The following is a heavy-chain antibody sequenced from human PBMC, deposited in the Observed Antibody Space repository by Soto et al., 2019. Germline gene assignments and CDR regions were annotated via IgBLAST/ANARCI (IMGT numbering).Heavy chain of an antibody. CDR1: GFTFSSSA. J-gene: IGHJ4*02. CDR2: ISGSGGRT. D-gene: IGHD4-17*01. Sequence: GGSLRLSCAASGFTFSSSAMSWVRQAPGKGLECVSSISGSGGRTYYADSVKGRFTISRDSSKNTLYLQMDSLRAEDTAVYYCAKDIAPSPDYGGNSFYYWGQGTLVTVSS. V-gene: IGHV3-23*01. CDR3: AKDIAPSPDYGGNSFYY.